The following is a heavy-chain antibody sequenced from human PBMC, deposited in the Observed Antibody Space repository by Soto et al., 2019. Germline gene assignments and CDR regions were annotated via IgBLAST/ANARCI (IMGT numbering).Heavy chain of an antibody. D-gene: IGHD2-8*01. CDR3: ARGQFLYYQSGLDV. CDR1: GSPVSTFY. V-gene: IGHV4-59*02. J-gene: IGHJ6*02. CDR2: SYEGGNT. Sequence: QLHLQESNPGPVKPSETLSLTCTVSGSPVSTFYWNWVRQAPEKGLELIGYSYEGGNTHYNPSLNSPDTLSTGNSNTPFSLDLTTVRAVDTAVYYCARGQFLYYQSGLDVWGQGTSVSVSS.